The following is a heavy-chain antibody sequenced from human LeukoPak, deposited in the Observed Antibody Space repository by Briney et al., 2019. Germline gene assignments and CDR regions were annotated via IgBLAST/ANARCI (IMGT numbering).Heavy chain of an antibody. CDR1: GGSISSYY. Sequence: SETLSLTCTVSGGSISSYYWSWIRQPPGKGLEWIGHIYYSGSTNYNPSLKSRVTISVDTSKNQFSLKLSSVTAADTAVYYCARGIVLMVYASWGQGTLVTVSS. V-gene: IGHV4-59*01. CDR3: ARGIVLMVYAS. J-gene: IGHJ5*02. CDR2: IYYSGST. D-gene: IGHD2-8*01.